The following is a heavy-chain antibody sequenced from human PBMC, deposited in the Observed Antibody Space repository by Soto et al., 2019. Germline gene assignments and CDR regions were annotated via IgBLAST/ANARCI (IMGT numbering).Heavy chain of an antibody. D-gene: IGHD6-13*01. CDR2: ISGSGGST. Sequence: TGGSLRLSCAASGFTFDSYAMSWVRQAPGKGLEWVSSISGSGGSTYYADSVKGRFTISRDNSKNTLYLQMNSLRAEDTALYYCAKYGSSSWSLFDYWGQGILVTVS. CDR3: AKYGSSSWSLFDY. CDR1: GFTFDSYA. V-gene: IGHV3-23*01. J-gene: IGHJ4*02.